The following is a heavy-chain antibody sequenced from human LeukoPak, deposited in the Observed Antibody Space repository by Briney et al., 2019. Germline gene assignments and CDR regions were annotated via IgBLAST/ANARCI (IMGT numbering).Heavy chain of an antibody. J-gene: IGHJ4*02. CDR2: IDHSETT. D-gene: IGHD1-26*01. V-gene: IGHV4-34*01. CDR3: ARRPRNSGSDDGPPGLDY. CDR1: GESFSGYH. Sequence: SETLSLTCAVFGESFSGYHWTWIRQPPEKGLEWIGEIDHSETTNYNPSLQSRVTMSVDSSKNQFFLYVSSVTAADTAVYYCARRPRNSGSDDGPPGLDYWGQGTLVTVSS.